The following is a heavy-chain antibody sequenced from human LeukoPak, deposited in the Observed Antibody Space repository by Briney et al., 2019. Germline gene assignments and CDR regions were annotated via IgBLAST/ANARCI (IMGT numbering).Heavy chain of an antibody. V-gene: IGHV3-48*03. CDR2: ISYSGSNM. CDR3: ARVEGIIDY. J-gene: IGHJ4*02. Sequence: PGGSLRLSCAASGFTFSSYEMNWVRQAPGKGLEWVSYISYSGSNMYYADSVKGRFTISRDNAKNSLYLQMNSLRAEDTAFYYCARVEGIIDYWGQGTLVTVSS. CDR1: GFTFSSYE. D-gene: IGHD3-16*02.